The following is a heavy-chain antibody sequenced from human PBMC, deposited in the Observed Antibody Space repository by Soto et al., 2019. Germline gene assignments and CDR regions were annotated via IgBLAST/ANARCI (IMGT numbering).Heavy chain of an antibody. CDR1: GGSISSGGYY. CDR3: ARDRKGYDYGDYEGVS. V-gene: IGHV4-31*03. D-gene: IGHD4-17*01. CDR2: IYYSGGT. Sequence: SETLSLTCTVSGGSISSGGYYWSWIRQHPGKGLEWIGYIYYSGGTYYNPALKSRVSISVDTAKHQFSLKLSSVTAADTAVYYCARDRKGYDYGDYEGVSWGQGTLVTVSS. J-gene: IGHJ4*02.